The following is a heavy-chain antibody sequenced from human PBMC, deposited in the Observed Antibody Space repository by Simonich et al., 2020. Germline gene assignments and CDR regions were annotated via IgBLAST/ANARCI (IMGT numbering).Heavy chain of an antibody. CDR3: AREDLTGDAFDI. CDR1: GFTFSSYA. CDR2: ISNDGSNK. Sequence: QVQLVESGGGVVQPGRSLRLSCAASGFTFSSYAMHWVRQAPGKGVEGVAVISNDGSNKYYAGSVKGRFTISRDNSKNTLYLQMNSLRAEDTAVYYCAREDLTGDAFDIWGQGTMVTVSS. V-gene: IGHV3-30*07. D-gene: IGHD7-27*01. J-gene: IGHJ3*02.